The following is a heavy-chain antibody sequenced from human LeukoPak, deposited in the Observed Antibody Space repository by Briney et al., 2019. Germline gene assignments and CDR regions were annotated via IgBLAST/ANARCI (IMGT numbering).Heavy chain of an antibody. J-gene: IGHJ4*02. Sequence: SGGSRRLSCASPGFSFSSYSMNWVRPAPSQGLEWVSYISSSSSTIYYADSVKGRFTISRDNAKNSLYLQMNSLRAEDTAVYYCATRHDSRYYWGQGTLVTVSS. CDR2: ISSSSSTI. D-gene: IGHD1-1*01. V-gene: IGHV3-48*01. CDR1: GFSFSSYS. CDR3: ATRHDSRYY.